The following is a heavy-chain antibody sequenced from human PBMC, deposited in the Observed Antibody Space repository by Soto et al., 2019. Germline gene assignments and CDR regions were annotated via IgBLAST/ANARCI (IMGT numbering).Heavy chain of an antibody. J-gene: IGHJ3*02. V-gene: IGHV1-69*13. Sequence: ASVKVSCKASGGTFSSYAISWVRQAPGQGLEWMGGIIPIFGTANYAQKFQGRVTITADESTSTAYMELSSLRSEDTAVYYCARVKYYYDSSGPYAFDIWGQGTMVTVSS. CDR1: GGTFSSYA. CDR2: IIPIFGTA. D-gene: IGHD3-22*01. CDR3: ARVKYYYDSSGPYAFDI.